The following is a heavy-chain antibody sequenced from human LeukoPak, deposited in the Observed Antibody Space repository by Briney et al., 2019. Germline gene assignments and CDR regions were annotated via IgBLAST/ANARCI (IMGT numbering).Heavy chain of an antibody. J-gene: IGHJ4*02. CDR2: INRDASTM. CDR3: ARDNGGSLDY. D-gene: IGHD1-26*01. Sequence: PGGSLRLSCAASGFTFSTYWMGWVRQAPGMGLEWVANINRDASTMHYVDSVKGRFTISRDNAKNSLSLQMNSLRAGDTALYYCARDNGGSLDYWGQGTLVTVSS. V-gene: IGHV3-7*01. CDR1: GFTFSTYW.